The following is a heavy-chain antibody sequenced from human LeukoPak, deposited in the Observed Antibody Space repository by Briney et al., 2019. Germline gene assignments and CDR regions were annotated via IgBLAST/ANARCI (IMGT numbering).Heavy chain of an antibody. V-gene: IGHV3-23*01. D-gene: IGHD3-22*01. CDR1: GFPFSSYA. Sequence: GGSLRLSCAASGFPFSSYAMSWVRQAPGRALEWVSAVSGSGGTTFYAGSVKGRFTISRDNSKNTLYLQMNSLRAEDTAVYYCAKSDYYDSSGHPSSFEYWGQGTLVTVSS. CDR3: AKSDYYDSSGHPSSFEY. CDR2: VSGSGGTT. J-gene: IGHJ4*02.